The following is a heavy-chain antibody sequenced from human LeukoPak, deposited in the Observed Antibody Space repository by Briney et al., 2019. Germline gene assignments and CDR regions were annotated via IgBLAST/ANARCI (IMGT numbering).Heavy chain of an antibody. CDR1: GGTFSSYA. Sequence: SVTVSCKASGGTFSSYAISWVPQAPGQGLEWMGRIIPIFGTANYAQTFQGRVTITADKSTSTAYMELSSLRSEDTAVYYCARVSDGTGGDTAMLSPWNPLDYWGQGTLVTVSS. CDR3: ARVSDGTGGDTAMLSPWNPLDY. V-gene: IGHV1-69*06. CDR2: IIPIFGTA. J-gene: IGHJ4*02. D-gene: IGHD5-18*01.